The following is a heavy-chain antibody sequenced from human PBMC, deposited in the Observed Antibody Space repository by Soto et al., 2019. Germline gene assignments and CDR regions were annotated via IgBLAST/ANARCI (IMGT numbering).Heavy chain of an antibody. CDR2: IYDSRST. V-gene: IGHV4-30-4*01. J-gene: IGHJ4*02. D-gene: IGHD4-4*01. Sequence: QVQLQESGPGLVKPSQTLSLTCTVSGGSISSGNYYWSWIRQPPGKGLEWIGYIYDSRSTYYNPSPKSRVPRSMDASKNPFPLKGSSVNAADTAVYYCARGPDDYSNYVGSWGQGSLVTVSS. CDR1: GGSISSGNYY. CDR3: ARGPDDYSNYVGS.